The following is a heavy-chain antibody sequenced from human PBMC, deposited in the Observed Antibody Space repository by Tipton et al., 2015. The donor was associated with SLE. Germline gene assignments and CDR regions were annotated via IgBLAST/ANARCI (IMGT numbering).Heavy chain of an antibody. J-gene: IGHJ4*02. CDR1: GDTINSRL. V-gene: IGHV4-59*11. CDR3: AREWCSIGACHFDY. D-gene: IGHD2-8*02. Sequence: TLSLTCTVSGDTINSRLWSWVRQPPGKGLEWIGYMSDTGMISYNPSLKSRVSISVDTSKSQFSLKLNSVTAADTAVYYCAREWCSIGACHFDYWGQGTLVTVSS. CDR2: MSDTGMI.